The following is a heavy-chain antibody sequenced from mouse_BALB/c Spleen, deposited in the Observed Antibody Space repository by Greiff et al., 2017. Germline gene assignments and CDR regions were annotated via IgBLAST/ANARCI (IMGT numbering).Heavy chain of an antibody. CDR2: IDPENGDT. CDR1: GFNIKDYY. V-gene: IGHV14-4*02. D-gene: IGHD2-5*01. CDR3: NEGSDYSNHDAMGY. Sequence: VQLQQSGAELVRSGASVKLSCTASGFNIKDYYMHWVKQRPEQGLEWIGWIDPENGDTEYAPKFQGKATMTADTSSNTAYLQLSSLTSEGTAVYYCNEGSDYSNHDAMGYWGQGTSVTAS. J-gene: IGHJ4*01.